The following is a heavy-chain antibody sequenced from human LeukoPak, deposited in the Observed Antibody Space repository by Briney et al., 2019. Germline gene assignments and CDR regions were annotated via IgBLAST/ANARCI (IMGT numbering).Heavy chain of an antibody. CDR2: IYYSGST. Sequence: PSETLSLTCTVSGGSISSGGYYWSWIRQHPGKGLEWIGYIYYSGSTYYNPSLKSRVTISVDTSKNRVSLKLSSVTAADTAVYYCARGLSLSSGYYPIFDYWGQGTLVTVSS. V-gene: IGHV4-31*03. D-gene: IGHD3-22*01. J-gene: IGHJ4*02. CDR1: GGSISSGGYY. CDR3: ARGLSLSSGYYPIFDY.